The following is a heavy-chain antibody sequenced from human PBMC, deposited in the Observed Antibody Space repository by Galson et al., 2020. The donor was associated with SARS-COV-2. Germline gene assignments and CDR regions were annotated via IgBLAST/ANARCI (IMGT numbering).Heavy chain of an antibody. Sequence: GESMKISCAASGFTFRTYWMHWVRQVPGKGLVWVARINGDGSATNYADSVKGRFTISRDNANNTLYLQMNSLRGEDTAVYYCSTVLASWGQGTLVTVSA. V-gene: IGHV3-74*01. CDR1: GFTFRTYW. J-gene: IGHJ4*02. CDR2: INGDGSAT. CDR3: STVLAS.